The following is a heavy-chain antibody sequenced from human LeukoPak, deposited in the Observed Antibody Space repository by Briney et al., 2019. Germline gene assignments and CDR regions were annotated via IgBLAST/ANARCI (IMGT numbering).Heavy chain of an antibody. CDR1: GYTFTAHY. Sequence: ASVKVSCKASGYTFTAHYMHWVRQAPGQGLEWMGRINPSSGDTEYGQRFQGRVTLTRDTSSSTANMELRRLRSDDMAVYYCARDPGYSYAFDIWGQGTVVIVSS. D-gene: IGHD2-21*01. CDR3: ARDPGYSYAFDI. CDR2: INPSSGDT. V-gene: IGHV1-2*06. J-gene: IGHJ3*02.